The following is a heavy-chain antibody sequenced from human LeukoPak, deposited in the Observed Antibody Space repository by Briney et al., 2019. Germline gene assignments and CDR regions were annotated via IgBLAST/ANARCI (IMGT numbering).Heavy chain of an antibody. V-gene: IGHV4-4*07. CDR1: GGSFSSYY. J-gene: IGHJ3*02. CDR2: IYTSGST. Sequence: SETLSLTCAVCGGSFSSYYWSWIRQPAGKGLEWIGRIYTSGSTNYNPSLKSRVTMSVDTSKNQFSLKLSSVTAADTAVYYCARDHSSGWYGAFDIWGQGTMVTVSS. CDR3: ARDHSSGWYGAFDI. D-gene: IGHD6-19*01.